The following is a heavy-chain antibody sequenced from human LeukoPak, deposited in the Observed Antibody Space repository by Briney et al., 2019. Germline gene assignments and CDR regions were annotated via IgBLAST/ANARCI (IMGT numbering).Heavy chain of an antibody. V-gene: IGHV4-34*01. CDR3: ALQLGSFDY. J-gene: IGHJ4*02. Sequence: PSETLSLTCAVYGGSFSGYYWSWIRQPPGKGLEWIGSMYYSGSTYYNPSLKSRVTISVDTSGNQFSLILSSVTAADTAVYYCALQLGSFDYWGQGTLVTVSS. D-gene: IGHD1-1*01. CDR2: MYYSGST. CDR1: GGSFSGYY.